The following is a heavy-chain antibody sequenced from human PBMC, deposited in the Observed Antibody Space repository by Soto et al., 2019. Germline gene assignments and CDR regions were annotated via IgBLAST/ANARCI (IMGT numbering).Heavy chain of an antibody. CDR1: GDSVSSNSAA. CDR3: ARAGDSSSSYYYYGMDV. J-gene: IGHJ6*02. CDR2: TYYRSKWYN. V-gene: IGHV6-1*01. Sequence: SQTLSLTCVISGDSVSSNSAAWNWIRQSPSRGLEWLGRTYYRSKWYNDYAVSVKSRITINPDTSKNQFSLQLNSVTPEDTAVYYCARAGDSSSSYYYYGMDVWGQGTTVTVSS. D-gene: IGHD6-6*01.